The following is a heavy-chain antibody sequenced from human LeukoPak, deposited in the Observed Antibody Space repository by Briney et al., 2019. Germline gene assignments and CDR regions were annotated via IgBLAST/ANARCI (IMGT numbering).Heavy chain of an antibody. CDR2: IYYSGST. V-gene: IGHV4-30-4*01. J-gene: IGHJ6*02. CDR3: ARWLSPLRELDYYYYGMDV. Sequence: SETLSLTCTVSGGSISSGDYYWSWIRQPPGKGLEWIGYIYYSGSTYYNPSLKSRVTISVDTSKNQFSLKLSSVTAADTAVYYCARWLSPLRELDYYYYGMDVWGQGTTVTVSS. CDR1: GGSISSGDYY. D-gene: IGHD1-26*01.